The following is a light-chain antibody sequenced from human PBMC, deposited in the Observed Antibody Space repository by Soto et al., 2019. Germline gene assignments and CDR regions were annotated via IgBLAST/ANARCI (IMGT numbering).Light chain of an antibody. J-gene: IGKJ1*01. CDR3: QQYNNWLPWT. CDR1: QSVSSY. V-gene: IGKV3-15*01. Sequence: EIVLTQSPANLSLSPGERATLSCRASQSVSSYLAWYQQKPGQAPRLLIYGASTRATGIPARFSGSGSGTEFTLTISSLQSADFAVYYCQQYNNWLPWTFGQGTKVDIK. CDR2: GAS.